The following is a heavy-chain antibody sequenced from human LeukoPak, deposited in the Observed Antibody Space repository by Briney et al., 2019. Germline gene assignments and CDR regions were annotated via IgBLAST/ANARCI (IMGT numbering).Heavy chain of an antibody. J-gene: IGHJ4*02. CDR1: GGSISSYY. CDR3: AREGEGLRYFDWLLQTGYYFDY. Sequence: SETLSLTCTVSGGSISSYYWSWIRQPAGKGLEWIGRIYTSGSTNYNPSLKSRVTISVDTSKNQFSLKLSSVTAADTAVYYCAREGEGLRYFDWLLQTGYYFDYWGQGTLVTVSS. CDR2: IYTSGST. V-gene: IGHV4-4*07. D-gene: IGHD3-9*01.